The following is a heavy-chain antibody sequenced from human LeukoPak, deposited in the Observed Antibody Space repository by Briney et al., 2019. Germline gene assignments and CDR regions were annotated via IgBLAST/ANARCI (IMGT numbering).Heavy chain of an antibody. CDR3: AREGVYCSSTSCYLFQH. J-gene: IGHJ1*01. CDR2: TRNKANSYTT. D-gene: IGHD2-2*01. Sequence: GGSLRLSCAASGFTFSDHYMDWVRQAPGKGLEWVGRTRNKANSYTTEYAASVKGRFTISRDDSKNSLYLQMNSLKTEDTAVYYCAREGVYCSSTSCYLFQHWGQGTLVTVSS. CDR1: GFTFSDHY. V-gene: IGHV3-72*01.